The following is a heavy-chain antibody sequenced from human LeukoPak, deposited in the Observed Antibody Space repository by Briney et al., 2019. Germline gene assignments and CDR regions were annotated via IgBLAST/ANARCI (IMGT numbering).Heavy chain of an antibody. Sequence: SETLSLTCTISGGSISSYYWSWIRQPPGKGLEWIGYIYYSGSTNYNPSLKSRVTISVDTSKNQFSLKLSSVTAADTAVYYCARLTYYYDSSGYYFDYWGQGTLVTVSS. D-gene: IGHD3-22*01. CDR2: IYYSGST. CDR3: ARLTYYYDSSGYYFDY. J-gene: IGHJ4*02. V-gene: IGHV4-59*08. CDR1: GGSISSYY.